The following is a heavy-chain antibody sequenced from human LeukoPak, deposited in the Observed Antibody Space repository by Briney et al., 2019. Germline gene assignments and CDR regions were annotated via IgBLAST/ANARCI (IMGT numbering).Heavy chain of an antibody. CDR2: IVVGSGNT. D-gene: IGHD2-8*01. J-gene: IGHJ4*02. CDR1: GFTFTSSA. Sequence: SVKVSCKASGFTFTSSAMQWVRQARGQRLEWIGWIVVGSGNTNYAQKLQERVTITRDMSTSTAYMELSSLRSEDTAVYYCAAFPNCTNGVCFDYWGQGTLVTVSS. CDR3: AAFPNCTNGVCFDY. V-gene: IGHV1-58*02.